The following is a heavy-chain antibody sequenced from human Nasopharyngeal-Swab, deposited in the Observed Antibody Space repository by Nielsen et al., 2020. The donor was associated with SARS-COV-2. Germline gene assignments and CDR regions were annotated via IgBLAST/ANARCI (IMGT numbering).Heavy chain of an antibody. CDR2: IYYSGST. D-gene: IGHD4/OR15-4a*01. Sequence: SETLSLTCTVSGGSISSYYWSWFRQPPGKGLEWIGYIYYSGSTNYNPSLKSRVTISVDTSKNQFSLKLSSVTAADTAVYYCARGADQSDGMDVWGQGTTVTVSS. CDR1: GGSISSYY. V-gene: IGHV4-59*08. J-gene: IGHJ6*02. CDR3: ARGADQSDGMDV.